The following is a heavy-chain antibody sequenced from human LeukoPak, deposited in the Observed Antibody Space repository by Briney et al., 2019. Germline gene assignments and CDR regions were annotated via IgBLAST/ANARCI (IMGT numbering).Heavy chain of an antibody. D-gene: IGHD6-19*01. V-gene: IGHV1-69*05. CDR1: GGTFSSYA. Sequence: GASVKVSCKAPGGTFSSYAISWVRQAPGQGLEWMGGIIPIFGTANYAQKLQGRVTMTTDTSTSTAYMELRSLRSDDTAVYYCARDPRSHSGWYLYAFDIWGQGTMVTVSS. CDR3: ARDPRSHSGWYLYAFDI. CDR2: IIPIFGTA. J-gene: IGHJ3*02.